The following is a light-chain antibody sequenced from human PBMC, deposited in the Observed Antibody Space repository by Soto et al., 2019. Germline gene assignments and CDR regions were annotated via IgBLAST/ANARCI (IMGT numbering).Light chain of an antibody. J-gene: IGKJ3*01. CDR2: GTS. CDR1: PSLSYTY. Sequence: EIVLTQSPGTLSLSPWERATLSCRASPSLSYTYLAWYQQRPGQAPRLLIYGTSSRATGIPDRFSGSGSGTDFTLTINRLEPEDFAVYYCQQYGSSPFTFGPGTKVDI. CDR3: QQYGSSPFT. V-gene: IGKV3-20*01.